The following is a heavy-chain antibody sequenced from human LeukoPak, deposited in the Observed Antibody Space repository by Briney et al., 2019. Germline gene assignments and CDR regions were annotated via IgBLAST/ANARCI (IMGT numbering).Heavy chain of an antibody. D-gene: IGHD3-16*02. CDR3: ARDYDYVWGSYRSLSSPDY. CDR2: INTNTGNP. V-gene: IGHV7-4-1*02. CDR1: GYTFTSYA. Sequence: GASVKVSCKASGYTFTSYAMNWVRQAPGQGLEWMGWINTNTGNPTHAQGFTGRFVFSLDTSVSTAYLQISSLKAEDTAVYYCARDYDYVWGSYRSLSSPDYWGQGTLVTVSS. J-gene: IGHJ4*02.